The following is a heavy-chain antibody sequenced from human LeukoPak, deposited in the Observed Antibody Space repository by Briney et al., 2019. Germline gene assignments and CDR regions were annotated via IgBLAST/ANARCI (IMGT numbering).Heavy chain of an antibody. CDR3: ARPRGCGSARCNNFDY. J-gene: IGHJ4*02. D-gene: IGHD2-2*01. Sequence: GGSLRLSCTVSGFIFSNFSMSWVRQAPGKGLEWVAKMSEDGNEIFYVESVKGRFTISRDNTKKSLYLQLNSLRPEDSAVYYCARPRGCGSARCNNFDYWGQGTLVTVSS. V-gene: IGHV3-7*01. CDR2: MSEDGNEI. CDR1: GFIFSNFS.